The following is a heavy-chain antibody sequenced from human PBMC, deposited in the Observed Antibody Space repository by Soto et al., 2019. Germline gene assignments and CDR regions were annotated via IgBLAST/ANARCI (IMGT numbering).Heavy chain of an antibody. V-gene: IGHV3-33*01. CDR1: GFTFSSYG. J-gene: IGHJ6*02. Sequence: LRLSCAASGFTFSSYGMHWVRQAPGKGLEWVAVIWYDGSNKYYADSVKGRFTISRDNSKNTLYLQMNSLRAEDTAVYYCARDGDIVATNYYYYGMDVWGQGTTVTV. CDR2: IWYDGSNK. CDR3: ARDGDIVATNYYYYGMDV. D-gene: IGHD5-12*01.